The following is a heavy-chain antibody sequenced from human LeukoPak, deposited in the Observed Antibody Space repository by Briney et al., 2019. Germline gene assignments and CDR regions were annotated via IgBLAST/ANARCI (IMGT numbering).Heavy chain of an antibody. Sequence: ASVKVSCKASGYTFTSYDIHWVRQATGQGLEWMGWMNPYSGNTGYAQKFQGRVTMTRNTSISTAYTELSSLRSEDTAVYYCVIDSSSWYNYFDPWGQGTLVTVSS. V-gene: IGHV1-8*01. CDR2: MNPYSGNT. CDR1: GYTFTSYD. D-gene: IGHD6-13*01. J-gene: IGHJ5*02. CDR3: VIDSSSWYNYFDP.